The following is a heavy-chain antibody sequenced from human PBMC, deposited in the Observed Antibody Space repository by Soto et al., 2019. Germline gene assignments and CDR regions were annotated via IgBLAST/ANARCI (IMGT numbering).Heavy chain of an antibody. J-gene: IGHJ6*02. CDR3: AREDVLRFLEWPQGMDV. V-gene: IGHV4-61*01. CDR1: GGSVSSGSYY. D-gene: IGHD3-3*01. CDR2: IYYSGST. Sequence: LSLTCTVSGGSVSSGSYYWSWIRQPPGKGLEWIGYIYYSGSTNYNPSLKSRVTISVDTSKNQFSLKLSSVTAADTAVYYCAREDVLRFLEWPQGMDVWGQGTTVTVSS.